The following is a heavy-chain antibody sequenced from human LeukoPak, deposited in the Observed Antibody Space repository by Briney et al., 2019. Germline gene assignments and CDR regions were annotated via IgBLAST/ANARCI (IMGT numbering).Heavy chain of an antibody. CDR3: ARVGDSSGNDAFDI. V-gene: IGHV4-59*01. J-gene: IGHJ3*02. Sequence: PSETLSLTCTVSGVSISGYYWSWIRQSAGKGLEWIGYIYYSGSTNYNPSLKSRVTISVDTSKNQFSLKLSSVTAADTAVYYCARVGDSSGNDAFDIWGQGTMVTVSS. D-gene: IGHD3-22*01. CDR2: IYYSGST. CDR1: GVSISGYY.